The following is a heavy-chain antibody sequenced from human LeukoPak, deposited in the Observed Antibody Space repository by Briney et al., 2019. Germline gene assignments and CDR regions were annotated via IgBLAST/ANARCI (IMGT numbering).Heavy chain of an antibody. CDR1: GFTVSSSY. D-gene: IGHD3-3*01. Sequence: GGSLRLSCAASGFTVSSSYMSWVRQVPGKGLEWVSCIYGADTIYYADFVKDRFTISRDSNRNILYLQMNSLRAEDTAVYYCARHRGPTLYNTVYFDCWGQGTLVTVSS. CDR2: IYGADTI. J-gene: IGHJ4*02. V-gene: IGHV3-66*04. CDR3: ARHRGPTLYNTVYFDC.